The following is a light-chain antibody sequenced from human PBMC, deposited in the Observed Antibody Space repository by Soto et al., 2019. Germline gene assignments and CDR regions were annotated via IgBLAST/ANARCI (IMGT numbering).Light chain of an antibody. V-gene: IGLV2-14*01. Sequence: QSVLTQPASVSGSPGQSIAISCTGTSSDVGAYNYVSWYQQHPGKAPKLMIYDVSHRPSGASDRFSGSKSGNTASLTIFGLQPEDEADYYCTSYTSSSTYVFGTGTKVTVL. CDR2: DVS. CDR1: SSDVGAYNY. CDR3: TSYTSSSTYV. J-gene: IGLJ1*01.